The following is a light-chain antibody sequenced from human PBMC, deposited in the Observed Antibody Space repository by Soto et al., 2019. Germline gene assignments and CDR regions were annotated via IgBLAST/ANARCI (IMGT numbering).Light chain of an antibody. CDR3: MQGTHWPLWT. Sequence: DVVMTQSPLSLPVTLGQPASISCRSSQSLVYSDGNTYLNWFQQRPGQSPRRLIYKVSNRDSGVPDRCSGSGSRSDFTLKISRVEAADVGVYYCMQGTHWPLWTFGQGTKGEIK. CDR2: KVS. CDR1: QSLVYSDGNTY. V-gene: IGKV2-30*01. J-gene: IGKJ1*01.